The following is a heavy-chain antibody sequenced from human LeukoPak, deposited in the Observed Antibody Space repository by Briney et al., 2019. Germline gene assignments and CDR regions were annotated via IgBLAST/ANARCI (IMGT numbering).Heavy chain of an antibody. CDR1: GYSFPSYG. D-gene: IGHD3-10*01. V-gene: IGHV1-18*01. J-gene: IGHJ4*02. Sequence: ASVKVSCKASGYSFPSYGISWVRQAPGQGPQWMGWISPYNDNTNYAQKLQGRATLTTDTSTSTAYMELRSLRSDDTAVYYCARHFYGSGTYYHFDYWGQGTLVTVSS. CDR3: ARHFYGSGTYYHFDY. CDR2: ISPYNDNT.